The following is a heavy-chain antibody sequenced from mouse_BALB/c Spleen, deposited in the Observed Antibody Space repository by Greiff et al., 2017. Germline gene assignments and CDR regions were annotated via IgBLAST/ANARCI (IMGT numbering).Heavy chain of an antibody. V-gene: IGHV1-9*01. Sequence: QVQLKQSGAELMKPGASVKISCKATGYTFSSYWIEWVKQRPGHGLEWIGEILPGSGSTNYNEKFKGKATFTADTSSNTAYMQLSSLTSEDSAVYYCARYSFITTATPIAYWGQGTLVTVSA. D-gene: IGHD1-2*01. CDR2: ILPGSGST. CDR1: GYTFSSYW. J-gene: IGHJ3*01. CDR3: ARYSFITTATPIAY.